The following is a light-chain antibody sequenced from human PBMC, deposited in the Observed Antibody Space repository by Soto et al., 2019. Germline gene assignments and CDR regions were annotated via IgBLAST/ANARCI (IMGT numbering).Light chain of an antibody. Sequence: EIVLTQSPGTLSLSPGDRATLSCRASQSVTSNYLAWYQQKPGQAPRLLIYGASIRATGIPDRFSGGGSRTDFILTISSLEPEDFAVYYCQQYGTSPYTFGQGTKLEIK. CDR2: GAS. J-gene: IGKJ2*01. CDR1: QSVTSNY. CDR3: QQYGTSPYT. V-gene: IGKV3-20*01.